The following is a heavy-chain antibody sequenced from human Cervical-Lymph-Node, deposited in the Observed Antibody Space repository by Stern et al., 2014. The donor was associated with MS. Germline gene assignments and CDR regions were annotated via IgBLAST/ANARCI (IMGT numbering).Heavy chain of an antibody. CDR3: ARGGNRRWEHLVYFDL. Sequence: VQLVESGGGVVQPGTSLRLSCAASGFTFSNYPVHWVRQAPGKGLECVSVICYDGSDKNYADSVKGRFTISRDTSKNTLYLQMNSLRAEDTAVYYCARGGNRRWEHLVYFDLWGQGAQVTVSS. CDR2: ICYDGSDK. V-gene: IGHV3-30-3*01. D-gene: IGHD1-26*01. J-gene: IGHJ4*02. CDR1: GFTFSNYP.